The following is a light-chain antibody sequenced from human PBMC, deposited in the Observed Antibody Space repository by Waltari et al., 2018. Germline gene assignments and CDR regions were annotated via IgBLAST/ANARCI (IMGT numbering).Light chain of an antibody. CDR3: SSYGGSNNLV. J-gene: IGLJ2*01. V-gene: IGLV2-8*01. CDR2: EVS. CDR1: SRDIGGYKF. Sequence: QSALTQPPPASGSPGQSVTIPCTGTSRDIGGYKFVSWYQQHPGKAPKLMLYEVSQRPSGVPDRFSGSKSGNTASLTVSGLQAEDEADYYCSSYGGSNNLVFGGGTKLTVL.